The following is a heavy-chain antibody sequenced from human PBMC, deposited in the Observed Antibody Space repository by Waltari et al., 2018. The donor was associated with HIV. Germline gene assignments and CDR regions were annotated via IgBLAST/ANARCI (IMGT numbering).Heavy chain of an antibody. CDR2: IDPNSGVT. CDR3: ARDAEVLGYSYRNYYYYYGMDA. V-gene: IGHV1-2*04. CDR1: GYTFSDYS. Sequence: QVQLVQSGAEVKKVGASVKVSCKASGYTFSDYSIHWVRQAPGQGLEWMGWIDPNSGVTTYAQKFQGWVTMTRDTSVSTAYMELSRLRSDDTAVYYCARDAEVLGYSYRNYYYYYGMDAWGQGTTVTVSS. D-gene: IGHD5-18*01. J-gene: IGHJ6*02.